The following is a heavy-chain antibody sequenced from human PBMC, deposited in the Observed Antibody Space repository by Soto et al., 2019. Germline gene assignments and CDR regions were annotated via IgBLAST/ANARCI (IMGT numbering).Heavy chain of an antibody. CDR2: IYVGGTT. CDR1: GFIFSNFG. Sequence: QVQLVESGGGVVQPGRSLRLSCAASGFIFSNFGMHWGRQAPGKGLEWVSVIYVGGTTHYADSVKGRFTISVDNSENTLYLLMNSLRAEDTAVYYCARGLSMAGAFDIWGQGTMVTVSS. J-gene: IGHJ3*02. V-gene: IGHV3-NL1*01. CDR3: ARGLSMAGAFDI. D-gene: IGHD6-19*01.